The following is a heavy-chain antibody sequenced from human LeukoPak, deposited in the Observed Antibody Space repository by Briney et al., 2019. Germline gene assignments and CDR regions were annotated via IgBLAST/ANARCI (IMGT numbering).Heavy chain of an antibody. V-gene: IGHV4-39*02. CDR1: GGSISSSTSY. J-gene: IGHJ4*02. Sequence: PSETLSLTCTVSGGSISSSTSYWGWVRQPPGKGLEWIGSIYHTGGTYYNPSLKSRVTISVDTSENHFSLKLSSVTAADTAVYYCARLTLLYFGELGFDYWGQGTLVTVSS. CDR2: IYHTGGT. CDR3: ARLTLLYFGELGFDY. D-gene: IGHD3-10*01.